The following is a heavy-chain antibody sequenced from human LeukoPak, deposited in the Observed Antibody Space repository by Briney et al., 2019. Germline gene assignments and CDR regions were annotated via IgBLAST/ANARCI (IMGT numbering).Heavy chain of an antibody. CDR3: ARRAILTASYTDV. D-gene: IGHD3-9*01. CDR1: GGSISSSNYY. J-gene: IGHJ6*03. V-gene: IGHV4-39*01. Sequence: SETLSLTCTVSGGSISSSNYYWGWICQPPGKGLEWIGSIFYSGSTFHNPSLKSRSTISVDTSENQFSLKLISVTAADTAVYYCARRAILTASYTDVWGKGTTVTVSS. CDR2: IFYSGST.